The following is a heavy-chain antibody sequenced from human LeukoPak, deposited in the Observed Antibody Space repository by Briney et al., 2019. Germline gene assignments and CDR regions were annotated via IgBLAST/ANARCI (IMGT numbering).Heavy chain of an antibody. CDR2: INSDGSST. CDR1: GFTFSSYW. V-gene: IGHV3-74*01. CDR3: ARVEQWLPFDY. Sequence: GGSLRLSCAASGFTFSSYWMHWVRQAPGKGLVWVSRINSDGSSTSYADSVKGRFTISRDNAKNTLYLQVNSLRAEDTAVYYCARVEQWLPFDYWGQGTLVTVSS. D-gene: IGHD6-19*01. J-gene: IGHJ4*02.